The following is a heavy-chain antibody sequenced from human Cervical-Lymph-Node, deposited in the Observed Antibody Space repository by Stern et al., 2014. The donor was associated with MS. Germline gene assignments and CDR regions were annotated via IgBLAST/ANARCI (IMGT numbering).Heavy chain of an antibody. CDR2: IYSGGDT. V-gene: IGHV3-53*01. Sequence: EVQLVESGGGLIQPGGSLRLSCVASGFTVSSSYMSWVRQAPGKGLQWLSVIYSGGDTYYADSVKGRFTISRDISKNTLYLHMSSLRAEDTAIYYCARGSSTWTLGGDYWGQGALVTVSS. J-gene: IGHJ4*02. CDR3: ARGSSTWTLGGDY. D-gene: IGHD6-13*01. CDR1: GFTVSSSY.